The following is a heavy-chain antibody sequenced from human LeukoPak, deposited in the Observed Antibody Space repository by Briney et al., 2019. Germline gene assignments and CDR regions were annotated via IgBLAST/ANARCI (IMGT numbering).Heavy chain of an antibody. V-gene: IGHV3-23*01. Sequence: GGSLRLSCAASGFTFSNYAMSWVRQAPGKGLEWVSFISGGGGSTYYADSVKGRFAISRDNSKNSLSLQMNSLSHEDTAVYFCARLHRGMDVWGQGTTVTVSS. J-gene: IGHJ6*02. CDR2: ISGGGGST. CDR3: ARLHRGMDV. D-gene: IGHD3-16*01. CDR1: GFTFSNYA.